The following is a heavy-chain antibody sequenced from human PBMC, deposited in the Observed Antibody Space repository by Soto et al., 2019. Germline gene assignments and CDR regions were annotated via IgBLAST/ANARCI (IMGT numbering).Heavy chain of an antibody. CDR3: ARDRYCSGGSCSFDY. V-gene: IGHV1-18*01. CDR1: GYTFTSYG. CDR2: ISAYNGNT. D-gene: IGHD2-15*01. J-gene: IGHJ4*02. Sequence: GASVKVSCKASGYTFTSYGISWVRQAPGQGLEWMGWISAYNGNTNYAQKLQGRVTMTTDTSTSTAYMELRSLRSDDTAVYYCARDRYCSGGSCSFDYWGQGTLVTVSS.